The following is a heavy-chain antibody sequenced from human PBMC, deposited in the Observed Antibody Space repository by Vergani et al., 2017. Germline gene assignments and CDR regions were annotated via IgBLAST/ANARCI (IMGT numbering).Heavy chain of an antibody. CDR1: GGTFSSYA. CDR2: IIPIFGTA. V-gene: IGHV1-69*14. J-gene: IGHJ6*03. D-gene: IGHD4-11*01. Sequence: QVQLVQSGAEVKKPGSSVKVSCKASGGTFSSYAISWVRQAPGQGLEWMGRIIPIFGTANYAQKFQGRVTITADKSTSTAYMELSSLRSEDTAVYYCARSTTVTTHYYYYYMDVWCKGTTVTVSS. CDR3: ARSTTVTTHYYYYYMDV.